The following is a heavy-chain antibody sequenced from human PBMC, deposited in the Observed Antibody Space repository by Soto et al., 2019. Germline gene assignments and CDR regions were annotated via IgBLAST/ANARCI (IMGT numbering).Heavy chain of an antibody. CDR1: GFTFSSYG. CDR2: IPYDGSNK. D-gene: IGHD5-12*01. J-gene: IGHJ3*02. V-gene: IGHV3-30*18. Sequence: GGSLRLSCAASGFTFSSYGMHWVRQAPGKGLEWVAVIPYDGSNKYYADSVKGRFTISRDNSKNTLYLQMNSLRAEDTAVYYCAKGDIVATISFGAFDIWGQGTMVTVS. CDR3: AKGDIVATISFGAFDI.